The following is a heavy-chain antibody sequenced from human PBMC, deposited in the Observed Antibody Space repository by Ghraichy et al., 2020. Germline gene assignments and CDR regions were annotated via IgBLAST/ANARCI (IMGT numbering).Heavy chain of an antibody. V-gene: IGHV3-49*03. CDR3: TRAKGEWFPLDY. CDR1: GFTFGDYA. Sequence: GESLNISCTASGFTFGDYAMSWFRQAPGKGLEWVGFIRSKAYGGTTEYAASVKGRFTISRDDSKSIAYLQMNSLKTEDTAVYYCTRAKGEWFPLDYWGQGTLVTVSS. J-gene: IGHJ4*02. D-gene: IGHD3-3*01. CDR2: IRSKAYGGTT.